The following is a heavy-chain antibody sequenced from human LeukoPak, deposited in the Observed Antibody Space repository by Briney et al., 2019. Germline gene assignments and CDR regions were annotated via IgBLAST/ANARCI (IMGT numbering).Heavy chain of an antibody. J-gene: IGHJ4*02. CDR1: GFTFSSYG. CDR3: ARGNVDTAMVGSPFDY. CDR2: IWYDGSNK. D-gene: IGHD5-18*01. Sequence: GGSLRLSCAASGFTFSSYGMHWVRQAPGKGLEWVAVIWYDGSNKYYADSVKGRFTISRDNSKNTLYLQMNSLRAEDTAVYYCARGNVDTAMVGSPFDYWGQGTLVTVSS. V-gene: IGHV3-30*19.